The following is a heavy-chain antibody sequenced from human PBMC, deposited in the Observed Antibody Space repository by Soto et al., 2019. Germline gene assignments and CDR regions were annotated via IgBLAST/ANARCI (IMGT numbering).Heavy chain of an antibody. V-gene: IGHV3-23*01. CDR1: GFSFNIYA. Sequence: GGSLRLSCAASGFSFNIYAMSWVRQSPGRGLEWVSGVSGSGDRTHYVDSVKGRFTLSRDNVKNTLYLQMNSLRAEDTAVYYCAKASTYEYVWGSFRYYFDHWGQGALVTVSS. J-gene: IGHJ4*02. CDR2: VSGSGDRT. D-gene: IGHD3-16*02. CDR3: AKASTYEYVWGSFRYYFDH.